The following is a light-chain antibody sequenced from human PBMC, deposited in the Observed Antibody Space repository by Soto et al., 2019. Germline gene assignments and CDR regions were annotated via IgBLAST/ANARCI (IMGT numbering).Light chain of an antibody. J-gene: IGKJ1*01. CDR3: QEYIHWPPGM. V-gene: IGKV3-15*01. CDR2: DTS. CDR1: QFVSSR. Sequence: DIVVTQSPATLSASPGERVTLSCRASQFVSSRLAWYQRRPGQVPRLLIYDTSTRAPGISARFSGSGSGTEFTLTISSLQSEEVAVYYCQEYIHWPPGMFGPGTTVDIK.